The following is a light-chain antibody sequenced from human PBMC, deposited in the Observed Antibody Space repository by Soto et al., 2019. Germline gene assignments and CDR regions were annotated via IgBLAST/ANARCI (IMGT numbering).Light chain of an antibody. CDR3: FSYMGDNTRV. Sequence: QSVLTQPASVSGSPGQSITISCTGTSSDVGAHNYVSWYQQHPGKAPKLLIYEVATRPSGVSHRFSGSKSGDTASMTIYGRQAEDEADYYCFSYMGDNTRVFGGGTKLNVL. CDR1: SSDVGAHNY. V-gene: IGLV2-14*01. J-gene: IGLJ3*02. CDR2: EVA.